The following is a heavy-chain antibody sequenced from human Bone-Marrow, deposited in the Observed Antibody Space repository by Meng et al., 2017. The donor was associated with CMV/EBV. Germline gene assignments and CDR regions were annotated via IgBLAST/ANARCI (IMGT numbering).Heavy chain of an antibody. V-gene: IGHV1-46*01. CDR3: ARVEINHSSSWYGDIINYFDY. CDR2: INPSGGST. CDR1: GYTFTSYY. J-gene: IGHJ4*02. D-gene: IGHD6-13*01. Sequence: ASVKVSCKASGYTFTSYYMHWVRQAPGQGLEWMGIINPSGGSTSYAQKFQGRVTMTRDTSTSTVYMELSSLRSEDTAVYYCARVEINHSSSWYGDIINYFDYWGQGTLVTVSS.